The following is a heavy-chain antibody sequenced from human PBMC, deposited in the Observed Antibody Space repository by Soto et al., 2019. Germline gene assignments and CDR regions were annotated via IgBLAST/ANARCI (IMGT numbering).Heavy chain of an antibody. Sequence: QVQLVESGGGVVQPGRSLRLSCAAAGFAFSSYAMNWVRKAPGKVLDWVALISYDGYNQQYADSVKGRFTISRDHSKNTLYLQRNRLRDEDPAVYYCASEWREGHSGFEYCQHWGQGTLVTVSS. CDR2: ISYDGYNQ. J-gene: IGHJ1*01. D-gene: IGHD5-12*01. CDR3: ASEWREGHSGFEYCQH. V-gene: IGHV3-30-3*01. CDR1: GFAFSSYA.